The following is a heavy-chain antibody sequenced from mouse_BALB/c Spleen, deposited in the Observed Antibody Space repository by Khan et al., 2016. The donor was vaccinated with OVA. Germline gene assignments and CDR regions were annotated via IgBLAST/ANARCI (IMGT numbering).Heavy chain of an antibody. CDR3: ARVGPYHANYGAWFAY. Sequence: QVQLKESGAELARPGASVKMSCKASGYTFTSYTMHWVKQRPGQGLEWIGYMTPSNGYTNYNQKFRDKATLTADKSSSTAYMQLSSRTSEASAVYYCARVGPYHANYGAWFAYWGQGTLVIVSA. J-gene: IGHJ3*01. CDR1: GYTFTSYT. V-gene: IGHV1-4*01. CDR2: MTPSNGYT. D-gene: IGHD2-10*01.